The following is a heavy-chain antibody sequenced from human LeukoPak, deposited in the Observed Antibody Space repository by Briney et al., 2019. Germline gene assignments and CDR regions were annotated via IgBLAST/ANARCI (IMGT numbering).Heavy chain of an antibody. CDR2: ISYDGSNK. CDR3: AKDMGVPGYCSSTSCLIDASDI. Sequence: GGSLRLSCAASGFTFSSYGMHWVRQAPGKGLEWVAVISYDGSNKYYADSVKGRFTISRDNSKNTLYLQMNSLRAEDTAVYYCAKDMGVPGYCSSTSCLIDASDIWGQGTMVTVSS. J-gene: IGHJ3*02. CDR1: GFTFSSYG. V-gene: IGHV3-30*18. D-gene: IGHD2-2*01.